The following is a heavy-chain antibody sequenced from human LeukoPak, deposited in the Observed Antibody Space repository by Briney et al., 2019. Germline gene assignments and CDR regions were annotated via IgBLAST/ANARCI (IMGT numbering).Heavy chain of an antibody. CDR3: AREAANGGVAAIFDY. CDR1: GYTFTSYA. Sequence: ASVKVSCKASGYTFTSYAMNWVRQAPGQGLEWMGWINTNTGNPTYAPGFTGRFVFSLDTSVSTAYLQISSLKAEDTAVYYCAREAANGGVAAIFDYWGQGTLVTVSS. V-gene: IGHV7-4-1*02. D-gene: IGHD2-15*01. CDR2: INTNTGNP. J-gene: IGHJ4*02.